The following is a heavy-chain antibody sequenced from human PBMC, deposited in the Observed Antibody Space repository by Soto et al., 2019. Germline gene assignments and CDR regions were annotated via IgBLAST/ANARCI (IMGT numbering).Heavy chain of an antibody. Sequence: PGGSVRLSCAASGFTFSSYWMHWVRQAPGKGLVWVSRINSDGSSTSYADSVKGRFTISRDNAKNTLYLQMNSLRAEDTAVYYCARTYYYDSSGYLDWGFVRYYYYGMDVWGQGTTVTVSS. CDR2: INSDGSST. J-gene: IGHJ6*02. V-gene: IGHV3-74*01. D-gene: IGHD3-22*01. CDR1: GFTFSSYW. CDR3: ARTYYYDSSGYLDWGFVRYYYYGMDV.